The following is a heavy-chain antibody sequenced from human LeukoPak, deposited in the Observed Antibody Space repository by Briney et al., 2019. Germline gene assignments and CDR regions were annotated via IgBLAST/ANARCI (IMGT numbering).Heavy chain of an antibody. J-gene: IGHJ5*01. CDR1: GGSLSGYY. Sequence: SETLSLTCAIYGGSLSGYYWSWIRQPPGKGLEWIGSIYYSGNTYYNPSLKSRVTVSVDTSKNQFSLKLSSVTAADTAVYYCGRHGSSTWYPWFNSWGQGTLVTVSS. CDR3: GRHGSSTWYPWFNS. V-gene: IGHV4-39*01. CDR2: IYYSGNT. D-gene: IGHD6-13*01.